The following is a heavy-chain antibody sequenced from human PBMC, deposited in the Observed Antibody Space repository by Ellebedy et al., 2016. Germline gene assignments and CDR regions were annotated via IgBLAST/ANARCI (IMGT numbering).Heavy chain of an antibody. V-gene: IGHV3-7*04. CDR2: VNQDGSDK. CDR3: VTDTGNFWGPDY. Sequence: GGSLRLSXAASGFSFSNHYMAWVRQGPGKGLEWVAHVNQDGSDKFYVDSVKGRFSVSRDNAKNSLFLQMNSLRAEDTAVYYCVTDTGNFWGPDYWGQGTLVTVSS. J-gene: IGHJ4*02. CDR1: GFSFSNHY. D-gene: IGHD1-7*01.